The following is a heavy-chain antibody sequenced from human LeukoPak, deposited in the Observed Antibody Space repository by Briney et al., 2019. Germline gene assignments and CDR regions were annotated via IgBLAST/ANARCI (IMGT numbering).Heavy chain of an antibody. J-gene: IGHJ4*02. V-gene: IGHV3-23*01. CDR3: AKSEVWGTYRYTFDS. D-gene: IGHD3-16*02. Sequence: GGSLRLSCAASGFTFSTYAMTWVRQAPGKGLDWVSTISGSGGSTYYADSVKGRFTMSRDNSKNTLYLQINSLRAEDTAIYYCAKSEVWGTYRYTFDSWGQGTLVTVSA. CDR2: ISGSGGST. CDR1: GFTFSTYA.